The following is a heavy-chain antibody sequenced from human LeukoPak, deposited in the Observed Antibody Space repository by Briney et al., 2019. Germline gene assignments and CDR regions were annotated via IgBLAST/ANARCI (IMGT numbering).Heavy chain of an antibody. V-gene: IGHV3-53*01. CDR1: GFTVSSDY. CDR3: ARTHGGAGSPNNFDY. Sequence: GGSLRLSCAASGFTVSSDYMSWVRQAPGNGPEWVSTLYSGGSTYYADSVKGRFTISRDHSKNTVYLQMNSLRAEDTALYYCARTHGGAGSPNNFDYWGQGTLVTVSS. CDR2: LYSGGST. J-gene: IGHJ4*02. D-gene: IGHD3-10*01.